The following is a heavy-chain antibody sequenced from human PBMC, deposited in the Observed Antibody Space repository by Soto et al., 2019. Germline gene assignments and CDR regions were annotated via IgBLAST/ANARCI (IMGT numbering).Heavy chain of an antibody. CDR3: ARDRNYYGSGSPTPYDAFDI. CDR2: ISAYNGNT. CDR1: GYTFTSYG. Sequence: GASVKVSCKASGYTFTSYGISWVRQAPGQGLELMGWISAYNGNTNYAQKLQGRVTMTTDTSTSTAYMELRSLRSDDTAVYYCARDRNYYGSGSPTPYDAFDIWGQGTMVTV. D-gene: IGHD3-10*01. J-gene: IGHJ3*02. V-gene: IGHV1-18*04.